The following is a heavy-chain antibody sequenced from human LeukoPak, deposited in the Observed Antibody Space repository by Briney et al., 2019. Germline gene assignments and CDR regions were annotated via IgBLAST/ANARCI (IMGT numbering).Heavy chain of an antibody. D-gene: IGHD5-24*01. CDR1: GGSISSSSYY. J-gene: IGHJ5*02. CDR2: IYYSVST. CDR3: ARVRRVEMATIYNWFDP. V-gene: IGHV4-39*02. Sequence: SETLSLTCTVSGGSISSSSYYWGWVRQPPGTGLEWIGSIYYSVSTYYNPSLKCRVLISVHTAKNHFPLKLSSVPAADTAVYSCARVRRVEMATIYNWFDPWRQGTLVTVSS.